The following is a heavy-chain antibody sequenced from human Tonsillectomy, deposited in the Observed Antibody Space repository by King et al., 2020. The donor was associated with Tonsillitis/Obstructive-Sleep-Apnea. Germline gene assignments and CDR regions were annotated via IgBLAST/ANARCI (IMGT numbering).Heavy chain of an antibody. J-gene: IGHJ3*02. V-gene: IGHV4-59*01. Sequence: VQLQESGPGLVKPSETLSLTCTVSGGSISSYYWSWIRQPPGKGLEWIGYIYYSGSTNYNPSLKSRVTLSVDTSKNQFSLKLSSVTAADTAVYYCARAEVELATINAFDIWGQGTMVTVSS. CDR2: IYYSGST. CDR1: GGSISSYY. CDR3: ARAEVELATINAFDI. D-gene: IGHD5-24*01.